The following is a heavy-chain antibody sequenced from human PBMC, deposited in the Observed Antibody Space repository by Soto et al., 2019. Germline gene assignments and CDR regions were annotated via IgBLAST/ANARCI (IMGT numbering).Heavy chain of an antibody. CDR2: INHSGST. D-gene: IGHD3-3*01. V-gene: IGHV4-34*01. CDR3: ARDNRTYYDFWSGYYTGINY. CDR1: GGSFSGYY. Sequence: PSETLSLTCAVYGGSFSGYYWSWIRQPPGKGLEWIGEINHSGSTNYNPSLKSRVTISVDTSKNQFFLKLSSVTAADTAVYYCARDNRTYYDFWSGYYTGINYWGQGTLVTVSS. J-gene: IGHJ4*02.